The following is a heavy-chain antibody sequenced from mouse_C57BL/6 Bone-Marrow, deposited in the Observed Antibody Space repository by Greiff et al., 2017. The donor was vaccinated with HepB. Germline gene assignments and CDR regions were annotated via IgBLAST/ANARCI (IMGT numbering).Heavy chain of an antibody. J-gene: IGHJ2*01. CDR1: GYTFTSYW. D-gene: IGHD2-2*01. V-gene: IGHV1-50*01. Sequence: QVQLQQPGAELVKPGASVKLSCKASGYTFTSYWMQWVKQRPGQGLEWIGEIDPSDSYTNYNQKFKGKTTLTVDTSSSTAYMQLSSLTSEDSAVYYCAREARKGGYDFDYWGQGTTLTVSS. CDR2: IDPSDSYT. CDR3: AREARKGGYDFDY.